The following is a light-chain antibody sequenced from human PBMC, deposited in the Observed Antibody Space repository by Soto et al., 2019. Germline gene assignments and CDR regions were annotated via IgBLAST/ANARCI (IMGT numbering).Light chain of an antibody. Sequence: EIVLTQSPATLSLSPGERATLSCRASQSVGSHLAWFQQRPGQAPRLLIYDASNRATGIPARFSGSGSGADFTLTISSLEPEDFAVYYCQQYHNWPITFGQGTRLEIK. J-gene: IGKJ5*01. CDR3: QQYHNWPIT. CDR1: QSVGSH. CDR2: DAS. V-gene: IGKV3-11*01.